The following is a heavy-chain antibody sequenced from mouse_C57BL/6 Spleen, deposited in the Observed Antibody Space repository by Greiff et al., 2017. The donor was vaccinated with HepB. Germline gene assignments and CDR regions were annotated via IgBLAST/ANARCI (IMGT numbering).Heavy chain of an antibody. CDR1: GYTFTDYY. V-gene: IGHV1-19*01. CDR3: ARLADYGGFDY. Sequence: EVQLQQSGPVLVKPGASVKMSCKASGYTFTDYYMNWVKQSHGKSLEWIGVINPYNGGTSYNQKFKGKATLTVDKSSSTAYMELNSLTSEDSAVYYCARLADYGGFDYWGQGTTLTVSS. J-gene: IGHJ2*01. CDR2: INPYNGGT. D-gene: IGHD2-4*01.